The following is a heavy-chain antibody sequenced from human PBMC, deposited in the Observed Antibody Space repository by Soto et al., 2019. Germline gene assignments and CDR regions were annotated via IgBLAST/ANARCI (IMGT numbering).Heavy chain of an antibody. J-gene: IGHJ2*01. CDR2: IWYDGSNK. D-gene: IGHD3-22*01. Sequence: ESGGGVVQPGRSLRISSAASGFTFSSYGRHWVRQAPGKGLEWVAVIWYDGSNKYYADSVKGRFTISRDNSKNTLYLQMNSLRAEDTAVYYCARDEGNYYDSSGGSFDLWGRGTLVTVSS. CDR3: ARDEGNYYDSSGGSFDL. CDR1: GFTFSSYG. V-gene: IGHV3-33*01.